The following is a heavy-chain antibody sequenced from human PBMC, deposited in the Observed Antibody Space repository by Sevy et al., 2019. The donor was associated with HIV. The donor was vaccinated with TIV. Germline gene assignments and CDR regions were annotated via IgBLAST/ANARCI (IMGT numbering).Heavy chain of an antibody. J-gene: IGHJ3*02. D-gene: IGHD3-10*01. CDR3: VRETVTMLRGKEDVLDI. Sequence: GGSLRLSCTGSGFTFGDYCISWFRQAPGKGLEWVGAIRNKPYGETTEYAASVKGGFTIARDDSKSIAYLQMNSLKTEDTAVYYCVRETVTMLRGKEDVLDIWGQGTMVTVSS. CDR2: IRNKPYGETT. CDR1: GFTFGDYC. V-gene: IGHV3-49*03.